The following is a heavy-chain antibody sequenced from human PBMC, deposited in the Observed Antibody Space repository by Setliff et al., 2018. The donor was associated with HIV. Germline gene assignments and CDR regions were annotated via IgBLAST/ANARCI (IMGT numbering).Heavy chain of an antibody. CDR3: ARQSWDYYYMDV. J-gene: IGHJ6*03. Sequence: PSETLSLTCTVSGDSISSVGYYWTWIRRHPRKGLEWLGYTSYSGTTHYNVALVNRLAISVDTSKNQFQFSLKVYLVTAADTAVYFCARQSWDYYYMDVWGKGTTVTVSS. CDR1: GDSISSVGYY. D-gene: IGHD7-27*01. CDR2: TSYSGTT. V-gene: IGHV4-31*03.